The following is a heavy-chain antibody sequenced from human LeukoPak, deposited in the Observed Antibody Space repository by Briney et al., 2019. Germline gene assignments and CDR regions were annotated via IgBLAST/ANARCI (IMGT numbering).Heavy chain of an antibody. J-gene: IGHJ4*02. CDR2: ISWHSGSI. CDR1: GFTFDDYA. D-gene: IGHD5-18*01. V-gene: IGHV3-9*01. CDR3: ANDREGYSYGYVLDY. Sequence: GGSLRLSCAASGFTFDDYAMHWVRRAPGKGLEWVSGISWHSGSIGYADSVKCRFTISRDNAKNSLYLPMISLRAEDTALYYCANDREGYSYGYVLDYWAQGTLVSVSS.